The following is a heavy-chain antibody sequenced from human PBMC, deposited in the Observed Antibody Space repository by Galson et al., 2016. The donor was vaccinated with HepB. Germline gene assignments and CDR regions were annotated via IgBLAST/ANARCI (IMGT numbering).Heavy chain of an antibody. CDR3: ARGLLNLGYCSSASCYEGYYLGS. D-gene: IGHD2-2*01. Sequence: SVKVSCKASGGTLVSSGISWVRQAPGHGLEWMGGIIPMFGTINYAQSFQDRLTLIAEDSTTTVYMELNSLRSEDTAVYYCARGLLNLGYCSSASCYEGYYLGSWGQGTLVTVAS. CDR1: GGTLVSSG. V-gene: IGHV1-69*13. CDR2: IIPMFGTI. J-gene: IGHJ4*02.